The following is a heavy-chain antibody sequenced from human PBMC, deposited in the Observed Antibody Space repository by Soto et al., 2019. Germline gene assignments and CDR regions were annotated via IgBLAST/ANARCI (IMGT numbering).Heavy chain of an antibody. V-gene: IGHV1-69*01. J-gene: IGHJ6*02. D-gene: IGHD2-2*01. CDR3: ARSQGSSTSLEIYYYYYYGMDV. Sequence: QVQLVQSGAEVKKPGSSVKVSCKASGGTFSSYAISWVRQAPGQGLEWMGGIIPISGTANYAQKFQGRVTITADESTSTVYMELSSLRSEDTAVYFCARSQGSSTSLEIYYYYYYGMDVWGQGTTVTVS. CDR1: GGTFSSYA. CDR2: IIPISGTA.